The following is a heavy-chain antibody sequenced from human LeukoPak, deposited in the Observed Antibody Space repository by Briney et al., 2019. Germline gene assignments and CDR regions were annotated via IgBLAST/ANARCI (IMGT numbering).Heavy chain of an antibody. CDR1: GFTVSSNY. J-gene: IGHJ4*02. D-gene: IGHD2-15*01. Sequence: PGGSLRLSCAASGFTVSSNYMSWVRQAPGKGLGWVSVIYSGGSTYYADSVKGRFTISRDNSKNTLYLQMNSLRAEDTAVYYCAKTEDEAATLDYWGQGTLVTVSS. V-gene: IGHV3-53*05. CDR2: IYSGGST. CDR3: AKTEDEAATLDY.